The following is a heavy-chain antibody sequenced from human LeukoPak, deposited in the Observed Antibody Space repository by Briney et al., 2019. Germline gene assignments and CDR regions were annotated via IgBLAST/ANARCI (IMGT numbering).Heavy chain of an antibody. CDR2: INHRGST. CDR3: AREEFCNGGGCSFDS. Sequence: SETLSLTCAVYGGSFSGYYWTWIRQPPGKRLEWIGEINHRGSTNYNPSLKSRVSMSIDTSKNQFSLRLSSVTAADTAMYYCAREEFCNGGGCSFDSWGQGALVTVSS. J-gene: IGHJ4*02. CDR1: GGSFSGYY. D-gene: IGHD2-15*01. V-gene: IGHV4-34*01.